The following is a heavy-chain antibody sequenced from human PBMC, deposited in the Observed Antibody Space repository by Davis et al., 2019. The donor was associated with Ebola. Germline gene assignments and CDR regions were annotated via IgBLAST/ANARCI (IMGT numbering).Heavy chain of an antibody. CDR1: GFTFSSYS. D-gene: IGHD3-10*01. CDR3: ARGSGSYYSYYFDY. V-gene: IGHV3-21*01. Sequence: GESLKISCAASGFTFSSYSMNWVRQAPGKGLEWVSSISSSSSYIYYADSVKGRFTISRDNAKNSLYLQMNSLRAEDTVVYYCARGSGSYYSYYFDYWGQGTLVTVSS. J-gene: IGHJ4*02. CDR2: ISSSSSYI.